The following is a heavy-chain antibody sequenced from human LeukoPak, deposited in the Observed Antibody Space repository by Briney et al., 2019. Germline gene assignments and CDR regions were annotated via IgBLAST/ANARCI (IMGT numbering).Heavy chain of an antibody. D-gene: IGHD1-26*01. J-gene: IGHJ4*02. CDR2: ISAYNGNT. V-gene: IGHV1-18*01. CDR1: GYTFTSYG. CDR3: ARFSGSYGPSYFDY. Sequence: GASVKVSCKASGYTFTSYGISWVRQAPGQGLEWMGWISAYNGNTNYAQKLQGRATMTTDTSTSTAYMELRSLRSDDTAVYYCARFSGSYGPSYFDYWGQGTLVTVSS.